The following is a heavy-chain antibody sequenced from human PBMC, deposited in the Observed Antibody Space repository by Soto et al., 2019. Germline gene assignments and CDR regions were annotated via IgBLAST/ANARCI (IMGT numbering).Heavy chain of an antibody. J-gene: IGHJ4*02. D-gene: IGHD6-13*01. CDR3: ARLCIAAAGSSFDY. Sequence: ASVKVSFKASGYTFTSYGISWVRQAPGQGLEWMGWISAYNGNTNYAQKLQGRVTMTTDTSTSTAYMELRSLRSDDTAVYYCARLCIAAAGSSFDYWGQGTLVTVSS. CDR2: ISAYNGNT. V-gene: IGHV1-18*01. CDR1: GYTFTSYG.